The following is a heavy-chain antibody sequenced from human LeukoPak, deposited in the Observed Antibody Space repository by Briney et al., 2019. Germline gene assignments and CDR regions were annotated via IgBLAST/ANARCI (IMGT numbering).Heavy chain of an antibody. V-gene: IGHV3-74*01. Sequence: GGSLRLSCAASGFTFSSYWMHWVRQAPGKGLVWVSRINSDGSSTSYADSVKGRFTISRDNAKNTLYLQMNSLRAEDTAVYYCARGIVGATPYYYYGMDLWGQGTTVTVSS. CDR1: GFTFSSYW. J-gene: IGHJ6*02. D-gene: IGHD1-26*01. CDR3: ARGIVGATPYYYYGMDL. CDR2: INSDGSST.